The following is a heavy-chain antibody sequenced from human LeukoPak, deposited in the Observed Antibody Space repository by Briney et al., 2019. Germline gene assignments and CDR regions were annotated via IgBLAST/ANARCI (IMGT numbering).Heavy chain of an antibody. Sequence: GGSLRLSCAASGFTFSNYAMNWVRQAPGRGLEWVSLIGGNCGATYYADSVTGRFTISREHSKNTLYRQMNRLRTEDTAVYYCAKRTPVAGPGAFDIWGEGAMVTVSS. CDR3: AKRTPVAGPGAFDI. V-gene: IGHV3-23*01. D-gene: IGHD6-19*01. J-gene: IGHJ3*02. CDR2: IGGNCGAT. CDR1: GFTFSNYA.